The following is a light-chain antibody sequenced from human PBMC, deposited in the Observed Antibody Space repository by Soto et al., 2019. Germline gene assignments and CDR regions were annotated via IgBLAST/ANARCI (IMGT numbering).Light chain of an antibody. Sequence: EIVMTQSPATLSVSPGERVTLSCRASESLSTYLAWYQQKPGQPPRLLIFGPSTKATGIPARFRGSGSATDFTLTISSLQSEDFADYYFQSYNDPPFTFGQGTKLEI. CDR3: QSYNDPPFT. CDR1: ESLSTY. J-gene: IGKJ2*01. CDR2: GPS. V-gene: IGKV3-15*01.